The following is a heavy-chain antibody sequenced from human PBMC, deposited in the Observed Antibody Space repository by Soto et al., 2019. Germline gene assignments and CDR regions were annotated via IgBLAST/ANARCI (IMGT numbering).Heavy chain of an antibody. J-gene: IGHJ4*02. V-gene: IGHV4-39*01. CDR1: GGSIRSNIYY. D-gene: IGHD1-26*01. Sequence: PSETLSLTCSVSGGSIRSNIYYWGWIRQPPGKGLEWIATVHYSGSTYYTPSLKSRVTISADTPYLQMNSLRAEDTAVYYCARSGSYYPYYFDYWGQGTLVTVSS. CDR3: ARSGSYYPYYFDY. CDR2: VHYSGST.